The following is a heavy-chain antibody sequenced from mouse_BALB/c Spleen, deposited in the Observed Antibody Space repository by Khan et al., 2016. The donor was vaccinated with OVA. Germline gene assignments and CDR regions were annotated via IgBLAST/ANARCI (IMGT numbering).Heavy chain of an antibody. V-gene: IGHV2-2*01. Sequence: VQLQESGPGLVQPSQSLSITCTVSGFSLTTYGIHWVRQSPGKGLEWLGVIWSGGSTDYNAPFISRLSIRQDNSKSQVFFKMNSLQADDTAIYYCARHSYRYDFTYWGQGTLVTVSA. CDR1: GFSLTTYG. CDR3: ARHSYRYDFTY. J-gene: IGHJ3*01. D-gene: IGHD2-12*01. CDR2: IWSGGST.